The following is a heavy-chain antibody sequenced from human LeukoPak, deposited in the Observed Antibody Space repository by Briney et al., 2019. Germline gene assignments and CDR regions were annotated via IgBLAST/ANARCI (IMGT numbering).Heavy chain of an antibody. J-gene: IGHJ3*02. CDR2: INPDGSRT. D-gene: IGHD1-26*01. V-gene: IGHV3-74*01. CDR1: GFTFSNYG. Sequence: GGSLRLSCAASGFTFSNYGMHWVRQAPGKGLVWVSRINPDGSRTNYADSVAGRFTISRDNAKNTLYLQMNSLRVEDTAVYYCSWDHTGKEDIWGQGTMVTVSS. CDR3: SWDHTGKEDI.